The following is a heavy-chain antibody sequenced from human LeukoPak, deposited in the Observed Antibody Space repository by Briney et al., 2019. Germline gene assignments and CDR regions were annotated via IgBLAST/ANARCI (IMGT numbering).Heavy chain of an antibody. V-gene: IGHV3-21*01. CDR1: GFNFRDYS. D-gene: IGHD3-10*01. J-gene: IGHJ5*02. CDR2: ISGTSSYM. Sequence: GGSLRLSCVAYGFNFRDYSMNWVRQAPGKGLDWVSGISGTSSYMYYGDSVKGRFTVSRDNAKNSLYLQMESLRVGDTAVYYCARDLHYYGSGPWGQGTLVTVSS. CDR3: ARDLHYYGSGP.